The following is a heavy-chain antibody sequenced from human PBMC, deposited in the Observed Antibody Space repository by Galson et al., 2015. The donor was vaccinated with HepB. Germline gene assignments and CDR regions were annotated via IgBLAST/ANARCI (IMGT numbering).Heavy chain of an antibody. J-gene: IGHJ4*02. CDR2: TYYRSKWYN. D-gene: IGHD3-22*01. Sequence: CAISGDSVSSNSAAWNWIRQSPSRGLEWLGRTYYRSKWYNDYAVSVKSRITINPDTSKNQFSLQLNSVTPEDTAVYYCARGQWYYYDSVPPKFDYWGQGTLVTVSS. CDR3: ARGQWYYYDSVPPKFDY. CDR1: GDSVSSNSAA. V-gene: IGHV6-1*01.